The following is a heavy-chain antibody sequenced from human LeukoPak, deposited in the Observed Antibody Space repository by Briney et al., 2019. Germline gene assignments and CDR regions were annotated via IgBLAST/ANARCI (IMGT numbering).Heavy chain of an antibody. CDR3: ARDIESAGLFLDY. J-gene: IGHJ4*02. CDR1: GFTFSSYW. Sequence: GGSLRLSCAASGFTFSSYWMSWVRQAPGKGLEWVANMKCDGSERYYVDSVKGRFTISRDNAKNSLYLQMNSLRAEDTAVYYCARDIESAGLFLDYWGQGTLVTVSS. V-gene: IGHV3-7*01. D-gene: IGHD6-13*01. CDR2: MKCDGSER.